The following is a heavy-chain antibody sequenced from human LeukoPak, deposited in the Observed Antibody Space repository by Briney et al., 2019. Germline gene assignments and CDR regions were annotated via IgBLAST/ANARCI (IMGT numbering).Heavy chain of an antibody. D-gene: IGHD2-2*01. CDR1: GGTFSSYT. V-gene: IGHV1-69*04. Sequence: ASVKVSCKASGGTFSSYTISWVRQAPGQGLEWMVRIIPILSIANYAQKFQGRVTITVDKSTSTAYMELSSLRSEDTAVYYFARDGCSSTSCYDYYYMDVWGKGTTVTVSS. J-gene: IGHJ6*03. CDR3: ARDGCSSTSCYDYYYMDV. CDR2: IIPILSIA.